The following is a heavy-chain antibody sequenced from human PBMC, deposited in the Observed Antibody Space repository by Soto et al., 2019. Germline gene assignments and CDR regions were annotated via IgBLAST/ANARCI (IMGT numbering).Heavy chain of an antibody. J-gene: IGHJ4*02. CDR3: ARGPSGDKVDY. Sequence: QVQLQESGPGVVEPSQTLSLTCTVSGGSINNNGYFWSWIRQPPGSGLEWIGHIYNSGSTYSNPSLKSRLTISVDTSKNQFSLKLSSVTAADTAVYYCARGPSGDKVDYWGQGPLVTVSS. D-gene: IGHD1-26*01. CDR2: IYNSGST. CDR1: GGSINNNGYF. V-gene: IGHV4-30-4*01.